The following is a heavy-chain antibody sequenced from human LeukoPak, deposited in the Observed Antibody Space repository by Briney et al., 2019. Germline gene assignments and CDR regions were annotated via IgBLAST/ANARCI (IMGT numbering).Heavy chain of an antibody. CDR1: GGSISSGSYY. Sequence: SQTLSLTCTVSGGSISSGSYYWSWIRQPAGKGLEWIGRIYTSGSTNYNPSLKSRVTISVDTSKNQFSLKLSSVTAADTAVHYCAGRYSSSWPPTSRYYYYYYGMDVWGQGTTVTVSS. D-gene: IGHD6-13*01. CDR3: AGRYSSSWPPTSRYYYYYYGMDV. J-gene: IGHJ6*02. V-gene: IGHV4-61*02. CDR2: IYTSGST.